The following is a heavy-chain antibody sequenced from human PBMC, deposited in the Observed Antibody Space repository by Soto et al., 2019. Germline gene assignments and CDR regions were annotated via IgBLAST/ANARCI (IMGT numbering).Heavy chain of an antibody. CDR2: INAGNGNT. Sequence: ASVKVSCKASGYTFTSYAMHWVRQAPGQRLEWMGWINAGNGNTKYSQKFQGRVTITRDTSASTAYMELSSLRSEDTAVYYCARERSGRETYYYGSGSRLGYNWFDPWGQGTLVTVSS. CDR1: GYTFTSYA. V-gene: IGHV1-3*01. CDR3: ARERSGRETYYYGSGSRLGYNWFDP. J-gene: IGHJ5*02. D-gene: IGHD3-10*01.